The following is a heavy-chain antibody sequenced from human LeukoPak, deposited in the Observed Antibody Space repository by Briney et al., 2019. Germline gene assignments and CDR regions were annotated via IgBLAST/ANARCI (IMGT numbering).Heavy chain of an antibody. J-gene: IGHJ4*02. CDR2: ISGSGGST. CDR3: AKWVVGATGEGYYFDY. D-gene: IGHD1-26*01. CDR1: GFTFSTYA. Sequence: GGSLRLSCAASGFTFSTYAMSWVRQAPGKGLEWVSAISGSGGSTYYADSVKGRFTISRDNSKNTLYLQMNSLRAEDTAVYYCAKWVVGATGEGYYFDYWGQGTLVTVSS. V-gene: IGHV3-23*01.